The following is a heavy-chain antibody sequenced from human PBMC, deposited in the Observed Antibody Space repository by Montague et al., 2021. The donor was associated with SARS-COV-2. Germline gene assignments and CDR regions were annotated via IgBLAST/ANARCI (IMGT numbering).Heavy chain of an antibody. V-gene: IGHV4-61*03. CDR1: GGSISSSTDY. Sequence: SETLSLTCTVSGGSISSSTDYWGWIRQSPGKGLEWIGYAHYTGSTKYNPSLKTRVSLSLDTPKNHFSLHLSSVTAADTAIYFCARAQNTCFIANCVNYFDVWGLGALVTVSS. CDR2: AHYTGST. CDR3: ARAQNTCFIANCVNYFDV. D-gene: IGHD1-1*01. J-gene: IGHJ4*02.